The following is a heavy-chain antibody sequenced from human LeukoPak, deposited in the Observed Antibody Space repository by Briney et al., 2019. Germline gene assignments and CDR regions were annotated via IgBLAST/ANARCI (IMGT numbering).Heavy chain of an antibody. CDR1: GGSISSSSYY. V-gene: IGHV4-39*01. CDR3: ARREVGTMSDY. Sequence: SSETLSLTCTVSGGSISSSSYYWGWIRQPPGKGLEWIGTINYNGNTYYTPSFKSRATISEDTSKNQFSLKLTSVTAADTAVYYCARREVGTMSDYWGQGILVTVSS. CDR2: INYNGNT. D-gene: IGHD1-1*01. J-gene: IGHJ4*02.